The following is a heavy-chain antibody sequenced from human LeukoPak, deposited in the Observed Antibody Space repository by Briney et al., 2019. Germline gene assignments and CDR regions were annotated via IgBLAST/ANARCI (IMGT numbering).Heavy chain of an antibody. CDR1: GGSFSGYY. J-gene: IGHJ4*02. D-gene: IGHD5-18*01. V-gene: IGHV4-34*01. Sequence: PSETLSLTCAVYGGSFSGYYWSWIRQPPGKGLEWIGEINHSGSTNYNPSLKSRVTISVDTSKNQFSLKLGSVTAADTAVYYCARGVNTAMYYYWGQGTLVTVSS. CDR2: INHSGST. CDR3: ARGVNTAMYYY.